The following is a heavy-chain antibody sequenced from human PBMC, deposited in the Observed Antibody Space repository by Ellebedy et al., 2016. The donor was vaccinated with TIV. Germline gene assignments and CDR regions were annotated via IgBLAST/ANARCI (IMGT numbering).Heavy chain of an antibody. Sequence: SETLSLXXAVYGGSFSGYYWSWIRQPPGKGLEWIGEINHSGSTNYNPSLKSRVTISVDTSKNQFSLKLSSVTAADTAVYYCARGSLIMITFGGVIVIPPDYWGQGTLVTVSS. CDR3: ARGSLIMITFGGVIVIPPDY. D-gene: IGHD3-16*02. V-gene: IGHV4-34*01. CDR2: INHSGST. J-gene: IGHJ4*02. CDR1: GGSFSGYY.